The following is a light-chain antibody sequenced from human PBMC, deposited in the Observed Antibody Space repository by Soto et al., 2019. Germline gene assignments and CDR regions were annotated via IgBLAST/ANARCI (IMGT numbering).Light chain of an antibody. V-gene: IGKV3-20*01. CDR2: CAT. J-gene: IGKJ2*01. CDR3: PQFNSLCGVYT. Sequence: EIVLTQSPDTLSLSPGMRATLSCRASQSVSINYLGWYQQKPGQAPRLLVYCATGRASGIPYWFSGSGSGTDSAFTISRVGPENLAVSYRPQFNSLCGVYTFSHGTMLE. CDR1: QSVSINY.